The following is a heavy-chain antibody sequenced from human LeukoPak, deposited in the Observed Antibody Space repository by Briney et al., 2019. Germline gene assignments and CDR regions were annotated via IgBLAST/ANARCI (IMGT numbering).Heavy chain of an antibody. CDR1: GFTFSSFG. CDR2: IWYDGSDK. Sequence: GGSLRLSCAASGFTFSSFGMHWVRQAPGKGLEWVAVIWYDGSDKYYTDSVKGRFTISRDNSKNTLYLQMNSLGAEDTATYYCARAGDAFDIWGQGTMVTVSS. V-gene: IGHV3-33*01. J-gene: IGHJ3*02. CDR3: ARAGDAFDI.